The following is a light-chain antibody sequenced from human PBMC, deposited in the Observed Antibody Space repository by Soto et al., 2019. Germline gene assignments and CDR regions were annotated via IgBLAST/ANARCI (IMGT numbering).Light chain of an antibody. V-gene: IGKV3-15*01. CDR2: GAS. CDR1: QSVSSN. CDR3: QQLNSYPLT. Sequence: EMVMTQSPATLSVSPGERATLSCRASQSVSSNLAWYQQKPGQAPRLLIYGASTRATGIPARFSGSGSGTDFTLTISSLQSEDFATYYCQQLNSYPLTFGQGTRLEIK. J-gene: IGKJ5*01.